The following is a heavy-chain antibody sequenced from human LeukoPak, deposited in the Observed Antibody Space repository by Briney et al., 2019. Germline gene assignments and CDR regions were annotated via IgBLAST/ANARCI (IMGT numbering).Heavy chain of an antibody. CDR1: GGSIITNDYW. CDR3: ARRSWWFDP. J-gene: IGHJ5*02. D-gene: IGHD6-19*01. CDR2: IDHAGTT. Sequence: PSETLSLTCVVSGGSIITNDYWWGWIRQPPGKGLEWIGTIDHAGTTFYNVSLKSRVTISVDTPNNQFSLRLNSVTAADTAVYYCARRSWWFDPWGQGTLVTVSS. V-gene: IGHV4-39*01.